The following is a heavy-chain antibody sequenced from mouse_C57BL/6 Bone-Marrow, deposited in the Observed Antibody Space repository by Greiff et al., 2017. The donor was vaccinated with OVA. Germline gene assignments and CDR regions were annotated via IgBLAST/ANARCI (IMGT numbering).Heavy chain of an antibody. CDR1: GYTFTDYE. CDR2: IDPETGGT. D-gene: IGHD1-1*01. V-gene: IGHV1-15*01. CDR3: TRTYYGSRSFAY. Sequence: QVQLQQSGAELVRPGASVTLSCKASGYTFTDYEMHWVKQTPVHGLEWIGAIDPETGGTAYNQKFKGKAILTAAKSSSTAYMELRSLTSDDSAVYYCTRTYYGSRSFAYWGQGTLVTVSA. J-gene: IGHJ3*01.